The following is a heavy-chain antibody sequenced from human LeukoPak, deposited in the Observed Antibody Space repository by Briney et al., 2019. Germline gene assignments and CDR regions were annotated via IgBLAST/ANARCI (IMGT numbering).Heavy chain of an antibody. Sequence: SEALSLTCPVYGGSFSGYYWRWIRQPPGKGLDWIGEINHSGSTNYNSSLKSRVTISVDTSKNQFSLKLSSVTAADTAVYYCARGPSAVAGLSRWGQGTLVTVSS. V-gene: IGHV4-34*01. D-gene: IGHD6-19*01. CDR2: INHSGST. J-gene: IGHJ4*02. CDR3: ARGPSAVAGLSR. CDR1: GGSFSGYY.